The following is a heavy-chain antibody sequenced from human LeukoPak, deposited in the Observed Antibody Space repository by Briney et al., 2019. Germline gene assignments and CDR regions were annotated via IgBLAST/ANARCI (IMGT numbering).Heavy chain of an antibody. CDR2: ISAYNGNI. Sequence: GASVKVSYKASGYTFTNYGITWVRQAPGQGLEWMGWISAYNGNINYAQNLQGRVTMTTDTSTSTAYMELRSLRSDDTAVYYCARDYYSGSYYGDYWGQGTLVTVPS. CDR1: GYTFTNYG. D-gene: IGHD1-26*01. J-gene: IGHJ4*02. V-gene: IGHV1-18*01. CDR3: ARDYYSGSYYGDY.